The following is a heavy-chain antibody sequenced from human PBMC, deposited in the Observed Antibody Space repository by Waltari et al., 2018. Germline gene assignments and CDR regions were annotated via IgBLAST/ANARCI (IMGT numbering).Heavy chain of an antibody. J-gene: IGHJ6*02. Sequence: QLQLQESGPGLVKPSETLSLTCTVSGGSISSSSYYWGWIRQPPGQGLEWIGSIYYSGSAAANPTLKMRVTVSVDTSKNQFSLKRGSVTAADTAVYYWARQGYDVWSGYDMPYYYGMDVWGQGTTVTVSS. CDR1: GGSISSSSYY. CDR3: ARQGYDVWSGYDMPYYYGMDV. V-gene: IGHV4-39*01. D-gene: IGHD3-3*01. CDR2: IYYSGSA.